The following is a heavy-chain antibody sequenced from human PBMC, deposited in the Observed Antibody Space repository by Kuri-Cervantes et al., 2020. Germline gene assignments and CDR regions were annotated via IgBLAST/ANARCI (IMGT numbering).Heavy chain of an antibody. J-gene: IGHJ4*02. CDR1: GFTFSSYA. CDR2: ISGSGGST. CDR3: ARGRQWLIDY. D-gene: IGHD6-19*01. Sequence: GGSLRLSCAASGFTFSSYAMSWVRQAPGKGLEWVSAISGSGGSTYYADSVKGRFTISRDNAKNSLYLQMNSLRAEDTAVYYCARGRQWLIDYWGQGALVTVSS. V-gene: IGHV3-23*01.